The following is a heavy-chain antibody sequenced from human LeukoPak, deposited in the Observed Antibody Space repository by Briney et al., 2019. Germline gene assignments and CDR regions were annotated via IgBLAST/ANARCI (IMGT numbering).Heavy chain of an antibody. Sequence: ASVKVSCKASGYTFIGYYMHWVRQAPGQGLEWMGWISAYNGNTNYAQKLQGRVTMTTDTSTSTAYMELRSLRSDDTAVYYCASTYGSGSYYCLGWGQGTLVTVSS. J-gene: IGHJ4*02. V-gene: IGHV1-18*01. D-gene: IGHD3-10*01. CDR2: ISAYNGNT. CDR1: GYTFIGYY. CDR3: ASTYGSGSYYCLG.